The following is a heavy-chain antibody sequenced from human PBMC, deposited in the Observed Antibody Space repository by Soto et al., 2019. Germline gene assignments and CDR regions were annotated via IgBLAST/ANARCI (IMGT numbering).Heavy chain of an antibody. D-gene: IGHD3-10*01. CDR3: AGVGSALYFQH. CDR2: INSDGSST. J-gene: IGHJ1*01. Sequence: GGSLRLSCAASGFTFSSYWMHWVRQAPGKGLVWVSRINSDGSSTSYADSVKGRFTISRDNAKNTLYLQMNSLRAEDTAVYYCAGVGSALYFQHWGQGTLVTVSS. CDR1: GFTFSSYW. V-gene: IGHV3-74*01.